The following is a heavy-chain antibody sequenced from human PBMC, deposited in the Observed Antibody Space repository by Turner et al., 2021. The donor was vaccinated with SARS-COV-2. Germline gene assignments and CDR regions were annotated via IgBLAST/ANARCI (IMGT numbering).Heavy chain of an antibody. V-gene: IGHV4-59*08. Sequence: QVQLQESGPGLVRPSETLSLTCTVSGGSISSKSWSWIRQSPGRGLEWIGYFYKIGSIDYNTTLRSRVTISVDTSKNQLSLNLISVTAADTAVYYCARHQGSASGYDHGMNVWGQGTAVIVSS. CDR2: FYKIGSI. J-gene: IGHJ6*02. CDR1: GGSISSKS. D-gene: IGHD1-26*01. CDR3: ARHQGSASGYDHGMNV.